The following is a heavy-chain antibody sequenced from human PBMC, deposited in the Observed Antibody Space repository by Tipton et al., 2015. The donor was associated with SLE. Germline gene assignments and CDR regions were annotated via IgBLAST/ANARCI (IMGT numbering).Heavy chain of an antibody. Sequence: LRLSCTVSGYSISSDYYWGRIRQPPGKGLEWIGSIYHSGSTYYNPSLKSRVTISVDTSKNQFSLKLSSVTAADTAVYYCARAGRAWNLFDYWGQGTLVTVSS. CDR3: ARAGRAWNLFDY. CDR1: GYSISSDYY. D-gene: IGHD1-1*01. V-gene: IGHV4-38-2*02. CDR2: IYHSGST. J-gene: IGHJ4*02.